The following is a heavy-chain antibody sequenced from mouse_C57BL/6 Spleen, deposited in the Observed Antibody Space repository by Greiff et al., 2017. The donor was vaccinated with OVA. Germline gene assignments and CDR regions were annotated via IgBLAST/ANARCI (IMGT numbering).Heavy chain of an antibody. CDR3: ARDPSGVDY. J-gene: IGHJ2*01. CDR2: INPSSGYT. Sequence: VKLVESGAELVRPGASVKMSCKASGYTFTSYTMHWVKQRPGQGLEWIGYINPSSGYTKYNQKFKDKATLTADKSSSTAYMQLRSLTSEDSAVYYCARDPSGVDYWGQGTTLTVSS. V-gene: IGHV1-4*01. CDR1: GYTFTSYT. D-gene: IGHD4-1*01.